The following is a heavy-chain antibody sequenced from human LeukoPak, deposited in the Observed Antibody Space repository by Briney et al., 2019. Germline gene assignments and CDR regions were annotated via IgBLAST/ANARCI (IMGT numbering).Heavy chain of an antibody. CDR3: ARDRGEVGVTMVRGVNFDY. D-gene: IGHD3-10*01. CDR2: ISAYNGNT. V-gene: IGHV1-18*01. CDR1: GYTFTSYG. J-gene: IGHJ4*02. Sequence: ASMKVSCKASGYTFTSYGISWVRQAPGQGLEWMGWISAYNGNTNYAQKLQGRVTMTTDTSTSTAYMELRSLRSDDTAVYYCARDRGEVGVTMVRGVNFDYWGQGTLVTVSS.